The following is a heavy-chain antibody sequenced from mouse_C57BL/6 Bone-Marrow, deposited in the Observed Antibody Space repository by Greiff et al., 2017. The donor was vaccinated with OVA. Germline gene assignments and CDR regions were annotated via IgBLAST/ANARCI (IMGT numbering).Heavy chain of an antibody. Sequence: VQLQQSGPELVKPGASVKSSCKASGYAFSSSWMNWVKQRPGKGLEWIGRIYPGDGDTNYNGKFKGKATLTADKSSSTAYMQLSSLTSEDSAVYFCARGDYYGSSYYWYFDVWGTGTTVTVSS. CDR1: GYAFSSSW. CDR3: ARGDYYGSSYYWYFDV. CDR2: IYPGDGDT. D-gene: IGHD1-1*01. V-gene: IGHV1-82*01. J-gene: IGHJ1*03.